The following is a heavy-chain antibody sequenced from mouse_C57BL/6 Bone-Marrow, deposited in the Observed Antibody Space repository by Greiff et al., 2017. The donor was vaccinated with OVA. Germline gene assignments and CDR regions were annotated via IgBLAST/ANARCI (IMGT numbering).Heavy chain of an antibody. CDR2: IDPSDSET. CDR3: ALIYYGNYEDYFDY. J-gene: IGHJ2*01. CDR1: GYTFTSYW. D-gene: IGHD2-1*01. Sequence: VQLQQPGAELVRPGSSVKLSCKASGYTFTSYWMHWVKQRPIQGLEWIGNIDPSDSETHYNQKFKDKATLTVDKSSSTAYMQLSSLTSEDSAVYYCALIYYGNYEDYFDYWGQGTTLTVSS. V-gene: IGHV1-52*01.